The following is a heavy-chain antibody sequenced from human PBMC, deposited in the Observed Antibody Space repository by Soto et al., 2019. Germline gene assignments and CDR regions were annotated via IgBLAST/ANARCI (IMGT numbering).Heavy chain of an antibody. D-gene: IGHD3-22*01. J-gene: IGHJ1*01. CDR1: GGSIGSGGYY. CDR3: ATNGGYYDASGPKYFQH. CDR2: IYYSGST. V-gene: IGHV4-31*03. Sequence: PSETLSLTCTVSGGSIGSGGYYWNWIRQRPGKGLECIGYIYYSGSTYYNPSLKSRLSISVDTSKNQFSLKLSSMTAADTAVYYCATNGGYYDASGPKYFQHWGQGTLVTVSS.